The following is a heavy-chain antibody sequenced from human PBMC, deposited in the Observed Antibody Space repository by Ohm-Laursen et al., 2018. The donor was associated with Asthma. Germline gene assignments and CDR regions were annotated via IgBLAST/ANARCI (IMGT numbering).Heavy chain of an antibody. D-gene: IGHD3-22*01. J-gene: IGHJ4*02. CDR1: GDSLNRGNNY. CDR3: ARGTFYYESTGYSFFDH. V-gene: IGHV4-31*03. Sequence: TLSLTCTVSGDSLNRGNNYWSWIRQHPGNGLEWIGYIYFSGLTYSNPSLRSRVSISVATSKNQFSLYLSPVTAAVSAVYYCARGTFYYESTGYSFFDHWGQGALVTVSS. CDR2: IYFSGLT.